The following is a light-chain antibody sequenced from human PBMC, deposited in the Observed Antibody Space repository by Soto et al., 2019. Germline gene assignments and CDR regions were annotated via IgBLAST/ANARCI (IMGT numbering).Light chain of an antibody. CDR3: CSYAGSSLGV. Sequence: QSALTQPASVSGSPGQSITISCTGTSSDVGSYNLVSWYQQHPGKAPKLMIYEGSKRPSGVSNRFSGSKSGNTASLTISGLQAEDEADYYCCSYAGSSLGVFGGGTKPTVL. V-gene: IGLV2-23*01. J-gene: IGLJ2*01. CDR1: SSDVGSYNL. CDR2: EGS.